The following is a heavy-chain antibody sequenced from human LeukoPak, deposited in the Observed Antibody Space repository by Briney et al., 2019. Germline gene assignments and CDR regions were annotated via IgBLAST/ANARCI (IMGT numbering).Heavy chain of an antibody. CDR2: IIPILGIA. D-gene: IGHD6-13*01. CDR3: ARGSRQQLLFDY. CDR1: GYTFTGNG. V-gene: IGHV1-69*04. Sequence: SVKVSCKASGYTFTGNGITWVRQAPGQGLEWMGRIIPILGIANYAQKFQGRVTITADKSTSTAYMELSSLRSEDTAVYYCARGSRQQLLFDYWGQGTLVTVSS. J-gene: IGHJ4*02.